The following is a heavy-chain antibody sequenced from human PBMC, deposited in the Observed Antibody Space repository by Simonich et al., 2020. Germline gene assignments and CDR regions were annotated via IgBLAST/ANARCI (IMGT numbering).Heavy chain of an antibody. J-gene: IGHJ2*01. V-gene: IGHV3-74*01. Sequence: EVQLVESGGGLVQPGGSLRLSCAASGFTFSSYWMNWVRQAPGKGVVWVSRINSDGSSTSYADSVKGRFTSSRDNAKNTLYLQMNSLRAEDTAVYYCAREAGDLWYFDLWGRGTLVTVSS. CDR3: AREAGDLWYFDL. CDR1: GFTFSSYW. CDR2: INSDGSST. D-gene: IGHD7-27*01.